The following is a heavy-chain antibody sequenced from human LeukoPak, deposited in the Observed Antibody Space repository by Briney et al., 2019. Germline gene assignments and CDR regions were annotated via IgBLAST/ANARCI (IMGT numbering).Heavy chain of an antibody. CDR3: AKGAFAYYYGSGSYYFDY. V-gene: IGHV3-9*03. J-gene: IGHJ4*02. CDR2: ISWNSGSI. Sequence: GGSLRLSCAASGFTFDDYAMHWVRQAPGKGLEWVSGISWNSGSIGYADSVKGRFTISRDNAKNSLYLQMNSLRAEDMALYYCAKGAFAYYYGSGSYYFDYWGQRTLVTVSS. CDR1: GFTFDDYA. D-gene: IGHD3-10*01.